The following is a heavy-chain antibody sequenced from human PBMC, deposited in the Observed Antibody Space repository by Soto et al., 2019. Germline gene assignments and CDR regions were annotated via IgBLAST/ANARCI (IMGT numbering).Heavy chain of an antibody. D-gene: IGHD6-6*01. J-gene: IGHJ6*02. CDR3: ARDLWISSSGPGRGDYYYYGMDV. CDR2: ISYDGSNR. Sequence: GWSRRLSCAASGFTFSSYAMHWVRQAPGKGLEWVAGISYDGSNRYYADSVKGGFTISRDNSKYTLYLQMNSLRAEDTAVYYCARDLWISSSGPGRGDYYYYGMDVWGQGTTVTVSS. CDR1: GFTFSSYA. V-gene: IGHV3-30-3*01.